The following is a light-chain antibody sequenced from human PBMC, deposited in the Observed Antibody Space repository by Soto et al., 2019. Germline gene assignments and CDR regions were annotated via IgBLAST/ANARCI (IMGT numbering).Light chain of an antibody. Sequence: LTQPASVSGSPGQSITISCTGTSSDVGGYKYVSWYQHHADKAPKLMIYEVSNRPSGVSNRFSGSKSGNTASLTIYGLQAEDEADYYCSSFSSSTTLYVFGTGTKVTV. J-gene: IGLJ1*01. CDR3: SSFSSSTTLYV. V-gene: IGLV2-14*01. CDR2: EVS. CDR1: SSDVGGYKY.